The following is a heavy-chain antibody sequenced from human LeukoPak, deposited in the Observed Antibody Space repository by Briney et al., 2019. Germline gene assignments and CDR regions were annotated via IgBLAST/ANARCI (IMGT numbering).Heavy chain of an antibody. D-gene: IGHD3-22*01. CDR3: ARVDIKGGYYDSSGYSLFDY. J-gene: IGHJ4*02. Sequence: GASVKVSCKASGYTFTSYDMHWVRQAPGQGLEWMGIINPSGGSTSYAQKFQGRVTMTRDTSTSTVYMELSSLRSEDTAVYYRARVDIKGGYYDSSGYSLFDYWGQGTLVTVSS. V-gene: IGHV1-46*01. CDR1: GYTFTSYD. CDR2: INPSGGST.